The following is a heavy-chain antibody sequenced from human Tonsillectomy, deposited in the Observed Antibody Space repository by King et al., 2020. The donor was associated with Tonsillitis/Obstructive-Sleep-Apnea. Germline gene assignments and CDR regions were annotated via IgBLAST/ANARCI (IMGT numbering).Heavy chain of an antibody. V-gene: IGHV3-64D*06. Sequence: QLVQSGGGLVQPGGSLRLSCSASGFTFSSYAMHWVRQAPGKGLEYVSAISSNGGSTYYADSVKGRFTISRDNSKNTLYLQMSSLRAEDTAVYYCVKEGSDFSSTRCYEARYYFDYWGQGTLVTVSS. D-gene: IGHD2-2*01. CDR3: VKEGSDFSSTRCYEARYYFDY. CDR1: GFTFSSYA. J-gene: IGHJ4*02. CDR2: ISSNGGST.